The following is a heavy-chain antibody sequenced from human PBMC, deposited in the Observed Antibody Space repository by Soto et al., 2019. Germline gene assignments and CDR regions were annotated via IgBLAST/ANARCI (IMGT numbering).Heavy chain of an antibody. J-gene: IGHJ6*02. CDR1: GFTCSTYG. CDR3: ARDFQSSIAPRPRYFYYYGMDV. D-gene: IGHD6-6*01. Sequence: QVYLVESGGGVVQPGRSLRLSCAASGFTCSTYGMHWVRQAPGKGLEWVAIISFDGINEYFADSVKGRFTISRDNSKNTLYLQMNDLRPEDTAVYYCARDFQSSIAPRPRYFYYYGMDVWGQGTTVTVSS. V-gene: IGHV3-30*03. CDR2: ISFDGINE.